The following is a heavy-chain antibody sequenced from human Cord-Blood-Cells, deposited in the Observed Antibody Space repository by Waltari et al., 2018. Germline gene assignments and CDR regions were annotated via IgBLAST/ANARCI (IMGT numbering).Heavy chain of an antibody. J-gene: IGHJ4*02. V-gene: IGHV1-2*02. D-gene: IGHD2-2*01. CDR3: ARFPSSTLTDY. Sequence: QLQLVQSGAEVNKPGASVKASCRASGYTFTCVYNHRLRQDPGQGLEWMGWINPNSGGTSYAQKFQGRVTMTRDTSISTAYMELSRLRSDDTAVYYCARFPSSTLTDYWGQGTLVTVSS. CDR1: GYTFTCVY. CDR2: INPNSGGT.